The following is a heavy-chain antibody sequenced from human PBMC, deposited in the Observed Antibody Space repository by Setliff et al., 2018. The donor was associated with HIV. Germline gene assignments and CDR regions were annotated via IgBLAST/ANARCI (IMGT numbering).Heavy chain of an antibody. D-gene: IGHD3-3*01. Sequence: SETLSLTCTVSGGSISSDYWSWIRQPPGKGLEWIGYIYYSGSTNYNPSLKSRFTISRDNSKNSLYLQMNSLRVEDTAVYYCARDYLYYNLYNGSPVYGMDVWGQGTTVTVSS. J-gene: IGHJ6*02. V-gene: IGHV4-59*12. CDR2: IYYSGST. CDR3: ARDYLYYNLYNGSPVYGMDV. CDR1: GGSISSDY.